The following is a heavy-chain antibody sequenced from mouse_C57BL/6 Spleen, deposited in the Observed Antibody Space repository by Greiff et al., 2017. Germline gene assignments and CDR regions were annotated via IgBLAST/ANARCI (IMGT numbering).Heavy chain of an antibody. CDR2: IDPNSGGT. D-gene: IGHD1-1*01. V-gene: IGHV1-72*01. Sequence: QVQLQQPGAELVKPGASVKLSCKASGYTFTSYWMHWVKQRPGRGLEWIGRIDPNSGGTKYNEKFKSKATLTVDKPSSTAYMQLSSLTSEDSAVYYCARDLITTVAPYWYFDVWGTGTTVTVSS. CDR3: ARDLITTVAPYWYFDV. J-gene: IGHJ1*03. CDR1: GYTFTSYW.